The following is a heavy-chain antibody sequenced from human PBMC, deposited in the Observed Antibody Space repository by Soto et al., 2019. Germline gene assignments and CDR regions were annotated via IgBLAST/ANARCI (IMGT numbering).Heavy chain of an antibody. D-gene: IGHD3-3*01. V-gene: IGHV1-2*04. Sequence: ASVKVSCKASGYTFTGYYMHWVRQAPGQGLEWMGWINPNSGGTNYAQKFQGWVTMTRDTSISTAYMELSRLRSDDTAVYYCAKVAGRRFLDLSSYFDYWGQGTLVTVSS. CDR2: INPNSGGT. CDR1: GYTFTGYY. CDR3: AKVAGRRFLDLSSYFDY. J-gene: IGHJ4*02.